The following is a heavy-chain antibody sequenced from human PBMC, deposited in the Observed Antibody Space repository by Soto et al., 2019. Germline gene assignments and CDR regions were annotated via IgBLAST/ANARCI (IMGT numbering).Heavy chain of an antibody. CDR2: SSATGAGT. V-gene: IGHV3-23*01. Sequence: GRSLSLSYAASGFNFISYGMTCVLQTPGKGLEWVSFSSATGAGTYYADSVKGRFTISRDNSKNTLYLQMTSLRADDTAVYYCAKDRRAGGNYGFYSDFWGQGALVTVSS. J-gene: IGHJ4*02. D-gene: IGHD1-7*01. CDR3: AKDRRAGGNYGFYSDF. CDR1: GFNFISYG.